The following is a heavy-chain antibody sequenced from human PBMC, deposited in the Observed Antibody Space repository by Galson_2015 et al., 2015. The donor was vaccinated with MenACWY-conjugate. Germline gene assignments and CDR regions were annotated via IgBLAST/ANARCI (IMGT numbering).Heavy chain of an antibody. CDR3: AREGSSRYHSDYFCCAS. J-gene: IGHJ5*02. CDR2: TYYRSQWHY. V-gene: IGHV6-1*01. CDR1: GDSVSSNSAA. Sequence: CAISGDSVSSNSAAWNWIRQSPPRGFEWLGRTYYRSQWHYDYAVSVKGRMTINPDTSKNEISLQLHSVTPEDTAVYYCAREGSSRYHSDYFCCASWGQGTLVTVSS. D-gene: IGHD3-22*01.